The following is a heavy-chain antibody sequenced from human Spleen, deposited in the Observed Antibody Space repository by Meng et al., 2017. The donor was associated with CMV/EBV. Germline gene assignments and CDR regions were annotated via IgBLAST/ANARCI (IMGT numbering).Heavy chain of an antibody. D-gene: IGHD6-6*01. CDR3: ARERVSEGSSSSNFDY. J-gene: IGHJ4*02. V-gene: IGHV4-4*02. CDR2: IYHRGST. Sequence: SRVSLSSRNWWSCVRQPPGKGLQWIGEIYHRGSTHYHPSLKSRVTISVDKSQNQFSLKLSSVTAADTAVYYCARERVSEGSSSSNFDYWGQGTLVTVSS. CDR1: RVSLSSRNW.